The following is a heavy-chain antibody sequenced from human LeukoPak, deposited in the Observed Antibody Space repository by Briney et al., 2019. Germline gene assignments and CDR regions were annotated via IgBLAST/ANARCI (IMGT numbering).Heavy chain of an antibody. CDR3: ARVGSKWLVNDY. CDR1: GFTFSSYE. Sequence: GGSLRLSCAASGFTFSSYEMNWVRQAPGKGLEWVSYISSSGSTIYYADSVKGRFTISRDNAKNSLYLQMNSLRAEDTAVYYCARVGSKWLVNDYWGQGTLVTVSS. J-gene: IGHJ4*02. D-gene: IGHD6-19*01. CDR2: ISSSGSTI. V-gene: IGHV3-48*03.